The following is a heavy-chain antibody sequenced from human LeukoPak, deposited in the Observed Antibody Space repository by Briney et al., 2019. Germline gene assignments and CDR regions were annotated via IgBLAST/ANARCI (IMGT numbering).Heavy chain of an antibody. CDR3: ARVAVSGSRIGWFDP. J-gene: IGHJ5*02. V-gene: IGHV1-2*02. Sequence: ASVKVSCKASGYTFTGCYMNWVRQAPGQGLEWMGWINPNSGDTNYAQKFQGRVTMTRDTSISTAYMELSRLRSDDTAVYYCARVAVSGSRIGWFDPWGQGTLVTVSS. CDR2: INPNSGDT. CDR1: GYTFTGCY. D-gene: IGHD3-22*01.